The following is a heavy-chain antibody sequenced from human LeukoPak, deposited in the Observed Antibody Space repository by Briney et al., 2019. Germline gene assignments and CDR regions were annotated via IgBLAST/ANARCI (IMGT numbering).Heavy chain of an antibody. Sequence: SKLTDEEYAMQGMRLDLGERLNSKTGISWNSGSIGYADSVKGRFTISRDNAKNSLYLQMNSLRAEDTAVYYCARDGRQWLVTVNAEYFQHWGQGTLYTVSS. D-gene: IGHD6-19*01. V-gene: IGHV3-9*01. CDR1: KLTDEEYA. CDR2: ISWNSGSI. J-gene: IGHJ1*01. CDR3: ARDGRQWLVTVNAEYFQH.